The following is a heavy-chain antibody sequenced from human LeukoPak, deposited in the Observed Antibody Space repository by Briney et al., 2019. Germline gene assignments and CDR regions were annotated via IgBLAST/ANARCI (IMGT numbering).Heavy chain of an antibody. CDR3: AKAPRPHRSGYYDRYFDL. J-gene: IGHJ2*01. Sequence: SGGSLRLSCSASGFKFDDFAMHWVRQAPGKGLEWVSGISWNSAYIAYADSVKGRFTISRGNAQNSLYLQMNSLRAEDTALYYCAKAPRPHRSGYYDRYFDLWGRGTLVTVSS. V-gene: IGHV3-9*01. CDR2: ISWNSAYI. CDR1: GFKFDDFA. D-gene: IGHD3-22*01.